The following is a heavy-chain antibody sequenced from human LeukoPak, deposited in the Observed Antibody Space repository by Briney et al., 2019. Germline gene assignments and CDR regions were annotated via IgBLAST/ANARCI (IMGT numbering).Heavy chain of an antibody. CDR3: ARGGRTTVTYFDY. V-gene: IGHV4-61*02. CDR1: GGSISSGSYY. J-gene: IGHJ4*02. Sequence: SETLSLTCTVSGGSISSGSYYWSWIRQPAGKGLEWIGRIYTSGSTNYNPSLKSRVTISVDTSKNQFSLKLSSVTAADTAVYYCARGGRTTVTYFDYWGQGTLVTVSS. D-gene: IGHD4-11*01. CDR2: IYTSGST.